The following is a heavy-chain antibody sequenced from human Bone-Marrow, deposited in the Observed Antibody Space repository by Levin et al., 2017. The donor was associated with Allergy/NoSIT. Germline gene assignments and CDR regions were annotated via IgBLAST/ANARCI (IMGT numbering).Heavy chain of an antibody. CDR3: ARGSKYYYDSSGYYTDAFDI. Sequence: GGSLRLSCAASGFTFSSYDMHWVRQATGKGLEWVSAIGTAGDTYYPGSVKGRFTISRENAKNSLYLQMNSLRAGDTAVCYCARGSKYYYDSSGYYTDAFDIWGQGTMVTVSS. CDR1: GFTFSSYD. J-gene: IGHJ3*02. D-gene: IGHD3-22*01. V-gene: IGHV3-13*01. CDR2: IGTAGDT.